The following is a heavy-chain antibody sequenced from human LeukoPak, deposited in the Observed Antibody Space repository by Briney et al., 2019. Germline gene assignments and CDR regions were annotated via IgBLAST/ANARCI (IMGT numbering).Heavy chain of an antibody. CDR3: ARGASLRSAGSIWRRNYYYYYYMDV. J-gene: IGHJ6*03. V-gene: IGHV4-61*02. CDR1: GNSISSGDNY. D-gene: IGHD6-13*01. CDR2: IYTSGST. Sequence: SETLSLTCTVSGNSISSGDNYWSWIRQPAGKGLEWIGRIYTSGSTNYNPSLKSRVTISGDTSKNQFSLKLSSVTAADTAVYYCARGASLRSAGSIWRRNYYYYYYMDVWGKGTTVTVSS.